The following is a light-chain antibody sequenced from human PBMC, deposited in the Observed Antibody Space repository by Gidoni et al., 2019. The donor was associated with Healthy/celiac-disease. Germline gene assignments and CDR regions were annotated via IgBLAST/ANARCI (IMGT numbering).Light chain of an antibody. V-gene: IGKV3-20*01. CDR2: GAS. CDR1: QSVSSSY. J-gene: IGKJ1*01. Sequence: EIVLTQSPGTLSLSPGERATLSCRASQSVSSSYLAWYQQKPCQAPRLLIYGASSRATGIPDRFSGSGSGTDFTRTISRLEPEDFAVDYCQQYGSSPRTCGQGTKVEIK. CDR3: QQYGSSPRT.